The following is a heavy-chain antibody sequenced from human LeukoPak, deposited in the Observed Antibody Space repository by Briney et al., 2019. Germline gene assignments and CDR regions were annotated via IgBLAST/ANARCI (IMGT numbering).Heavy chain of an antibody. V-gene: IGHV3-48*03. CDR3: AKAGLVRGGALDS. CDR1: GFTFSSYE. CDR2: ISSSGSTI. J-gene: IGHJ4*02. Sequence: GGSLRLSCAASGFTFSSYEMNWVRQAPGKGLEWVSYISSSGSTIYYADSVKGRFTISRDNAKNSLYLQVNSLRAEDTAVYYFAKAGLVRGGALDSWGQGTLVTVSS. D-gene: IGHD4/OR15-4a*01.